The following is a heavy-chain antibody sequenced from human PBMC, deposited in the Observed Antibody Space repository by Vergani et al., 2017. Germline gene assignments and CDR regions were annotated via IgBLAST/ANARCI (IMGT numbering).Heavy chain of an antibody. Sequence: QVQLVQSGAEVKKPGASVKVSCKASGYTFTSYAMHWVRQAPGQRLERMGWINAGNGNTTYSQKFQGRVTITRDTSASTAYMELSSLRSEDTAVYYCAGVNQGIAVAHFDYWGQGTLVTVSS. D-gene: IGHD6-19*01. CDR3: AGVNQGIAVAHFDY. CDR1: GYTFTSYA. V-gene: IGHV1-3*01. J-gene: IGHJ4*02. CDR2: INAGNGNT.